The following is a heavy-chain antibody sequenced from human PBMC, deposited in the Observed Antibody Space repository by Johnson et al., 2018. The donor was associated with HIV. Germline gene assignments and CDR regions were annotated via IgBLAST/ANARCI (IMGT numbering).Heavy chain of an antibody. J-gene: IGHJ3*02. CDR3: ARDHIAAAGHDAFDI. CDR2: INWNGGST. Sequence: VQLVESGGGLVQPGGSLRLSCEASGFTVSINYMNWVRQAPGKGLEWVSGINWNGGSTGYADSVKGRFTISRDNAKNSLYLQMNSLRAEDTAVYYCARDHIAAAGHDAFDIWGQGTMVTVSS. V-gene: IGHV3-20*04. CDR1: GFTVSINY. D-gene: IGHD6-13*01.